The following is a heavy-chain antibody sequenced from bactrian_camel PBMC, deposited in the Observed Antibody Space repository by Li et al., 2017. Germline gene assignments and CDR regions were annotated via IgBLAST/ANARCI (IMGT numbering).Heavy chain of an antibody. V-gene: IGHV3S6*01. Sequence: QLVESGGGLVQPGESLRLSCAASGFVLSSQGMSWIRQAPGKGLEWVSGIFSDGSKAFYRDSVKGRFTISRDNAKSTLSLQLNSLTPEDTAMYYCTTNAPTGLIAGLNYWGQGTQVTVS. CDR2: IFSDGSKA. J-gene: IGHJ4*01. CDR1: GFVLSSQG. D-gene: IGHD6*01. CDR3: TTNAPTGLIAGLNY.